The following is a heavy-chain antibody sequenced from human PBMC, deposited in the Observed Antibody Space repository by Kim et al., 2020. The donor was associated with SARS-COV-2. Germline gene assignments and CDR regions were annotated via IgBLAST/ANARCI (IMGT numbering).Heavy chain of an antibody. CDR3: AKPARGPYSSSPYYFDY. Sequence: GGSLRLSCAASGFTFSSYGMHWVRQAPGKGLEWVAVISYDGSNKYYADSVKGRFTISRDNSKNTLYLQMNSLRAEDTAMYYCAKPARGPYSSSPYYFDY. CDR1: GFTFSSYG. V-gene: IGHV3-30*18. D-gene: IGHD6-13*01. CDR2: ISYDGSNK. J-gene: IGHJ4*01.